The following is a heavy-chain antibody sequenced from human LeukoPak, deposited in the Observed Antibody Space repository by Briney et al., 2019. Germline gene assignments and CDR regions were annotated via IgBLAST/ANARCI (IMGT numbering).Heavy chain of an antibody. Sequence: SETLSLTCAVSGGSIITTNWWSWVCQPPGKGLEWIGEVSLKGATNYSPSLESRVSMSIDKSKNHLSLKLRSVTAADTATYYCTRESGASSPFGFWGQGTLVTVSS. CDR3: TRESGASSPFGF. CDR1: GGSIITTNW. CDR2: VSLKGAT. D-gene: IGHD1-26*01. V-gene: IGHV4-4*02. J-gene: IGHJ4*02.